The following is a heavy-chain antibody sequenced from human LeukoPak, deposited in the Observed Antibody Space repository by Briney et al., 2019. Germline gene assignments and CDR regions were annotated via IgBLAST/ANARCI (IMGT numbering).Heavy chain of an antibody. V-gene: IGHV3-48*01. CDR1: GFSISRYN. CDR2: ISTTTITI. Sequence: GGSLRLACAASGFSISRYNMNWVRQAPGKGLEWISYISTTTITIYYSDSVKGRFTISRDNARNSVYLQMNSLRVEDTAVYYCARDRLEGPQYTSSSAPEYCGQGTLVTVSS. J-gene: IGHJ4*02. CDR3: ARDRLEGPQYTSSSAPEY. D-gene: IGHD6-6*01.